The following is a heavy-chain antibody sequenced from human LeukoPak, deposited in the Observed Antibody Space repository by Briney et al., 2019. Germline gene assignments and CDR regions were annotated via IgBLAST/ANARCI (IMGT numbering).Heavy chain of an antibody. D-gene: IGHD3-9*01. CDR3: ARVRAILTVYWYFDL. CDR1: GYTFTSYG. J-gene: IGHJ2*01. Sequence: ASVKVSCKASGYTFTSYGISWVRQAPGQGLEWMGWISAYNGNTNYAQKLQGRVTMTTDTSTSTAYMELRSLRSDDTVVYYCARVRAILTVYWYFDLWGRGTLVTVSS. V-gene: IGHV1-18*01. CDR2: ISAYNGNT.